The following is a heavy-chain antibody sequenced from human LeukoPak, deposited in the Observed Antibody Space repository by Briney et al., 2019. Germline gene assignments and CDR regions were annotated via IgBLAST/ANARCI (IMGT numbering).Heavy chain of an antibody. CDR2: IYHSGST. D-gene: IGHD2-8*01. CDR1: GYSISSGYY. CDR3: ARVLMGVTGGHYYYYMDV. V-gene: IGHV4-38-2*02. Sequence: PSETLSLTCTVSGYSISSGYYWGWIRPPPGKGLEWIGSIYHSGSTYYNPSLKSRVTISVDTSKNQFSLKLSSVTAADTAVYYCARVLMGVTGGHYYYYMDVWGKGTTVTVSS. J-gene: IGHJ6*03.